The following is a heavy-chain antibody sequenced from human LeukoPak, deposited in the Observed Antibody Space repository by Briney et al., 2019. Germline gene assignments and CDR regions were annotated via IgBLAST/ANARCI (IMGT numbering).Heavy chain of an antibody. V-gene: IGHV3-7*03. CDR1: GFTFSSYW. CDR3: ARRGGLDV. CDR2: INHNGNVN. J-gene: IGHJ6*02. Sequence: GGSLRLSCAASGFTFSSYWMNRARQAPGKGLEWVASINHNGNVNYYVDSVKGRFTISRDNAKNSLYLQMSNLRAEDTAVYFCARRGGLDVWGQGATVTVSS.